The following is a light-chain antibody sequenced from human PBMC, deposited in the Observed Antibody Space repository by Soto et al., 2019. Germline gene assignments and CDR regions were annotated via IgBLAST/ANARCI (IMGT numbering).Light chain of an antibody. J-gene: IGKJ4*01. Sequence: EIVLTQSPGTLSLSPGERATLSCRASQSVSSSYLAWYQQKPGQAPRLLIYGASSRATGIPDKFSGSGSGTDFTLSISRLEFEDFAVYYCQQYDSSSLTFGGGTKVDIK. CDR2: GAS. CDR1: QSVSSSY. V-gene: IGKV3-20*01. CDR3: QQYDSSSLT.